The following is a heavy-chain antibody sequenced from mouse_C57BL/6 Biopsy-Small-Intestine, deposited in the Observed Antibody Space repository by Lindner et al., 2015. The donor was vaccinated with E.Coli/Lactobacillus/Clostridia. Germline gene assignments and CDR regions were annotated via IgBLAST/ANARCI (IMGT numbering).Heavy chain of an antibody. J-gene: IGHJ1*03. CDR2: IWTGGGT. CDR3: ARRYFDV. Sequence: VQLQEVWTWPRWRPHTSLSITCTVSGFSLTSYAISWVRQPPGKGLEWLGVIWTGGGTNYNSALKSRLSISKDNSKSQVFLKMNSLQTDDTARYYCARRYFDVWGTGTTVTVSS. CDR1: GFSLTSYA. V-gene: IGHV2-9-1*01.